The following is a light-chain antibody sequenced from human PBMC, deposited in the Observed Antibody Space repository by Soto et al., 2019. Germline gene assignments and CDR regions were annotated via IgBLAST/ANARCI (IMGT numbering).Light chain of an antibody. V-gene: IGLV2-14*01. CDR3: ISYTTISTYV. Sequence: QSVLTQPASVSASPGQSIFISCTGTSEDIGAYDYVSWYQQHPGKAPKLMIYEVSNRPSGVSNRFSGSKSGNTASLSISGLQAEDEADYYCISYTTISTYVFGTGTKLTVL. CDR2: EVS. CDR1: SEDIGAYDY. J-gene: IGLJ1*01.